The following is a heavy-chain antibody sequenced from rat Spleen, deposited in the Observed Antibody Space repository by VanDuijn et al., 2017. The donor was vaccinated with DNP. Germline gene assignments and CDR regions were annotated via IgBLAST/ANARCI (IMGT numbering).Heavy chain of an antibody. V-gene: IGHV1-43*01. J-gene: IGHJ1*01. CDR1: GYTFTTYY. CDR2: IYTGSGGT. Sequence: QVQLQQSGAELAKPGSSVMISCRASGYTFTTYYIGWIKQTTRQGLEFIGYIYTGSGGTNYNEKFKGKATLTVDKSSSTAFMQLSSLTPDDSAGYYCARRRFDYGSNGHWYFDFWGPGTMVTVSS. D-gene: IGHD1-3*01. CDR3: ARRRFDYGSNGHWYFDF.